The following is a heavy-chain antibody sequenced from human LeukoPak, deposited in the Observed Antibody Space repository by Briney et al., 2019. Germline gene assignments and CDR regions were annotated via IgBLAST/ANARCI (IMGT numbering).Heavy chain of an antibody. D-gene: IGHD1-1*01. CDR3: ARDVTEQLGNY. CDR2: ISYDGSNK. Sequence: GGSLRLSCAASGFTFSSYAMHWVRQAPGKGLEWVAVISYDGSNKYYADSVKGRFTISRDNSKNTLYLQMNSLRAEDTAVYYCARDVTEQLGNYWGQGTLVTVSS. CDR1: GFTFSSYA. V-gene: IGHV3-30-3*01. J-gene: IGHJ4*02.